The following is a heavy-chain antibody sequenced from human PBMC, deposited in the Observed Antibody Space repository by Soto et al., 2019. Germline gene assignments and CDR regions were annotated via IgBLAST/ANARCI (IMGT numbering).Heavy chain of an antibody. J-gene: IGHJ4*02. CDR1: GYIFTGYA. D-gene: IGHD4-4*01. Sequence: QVQLVQSGTEARKPGASVKVSCRASGYIFTGYAIQWVRQAPGQRLEWMGWIAAGNGITRYSQKFQDRVTISRDISASTAYMELTSLRSEDTAIYYCATTASGTNYFDHWGQGTLVTVYS. V-gene: IGHV1-3*01. CDR3: ATTASGTNYFDH. CDR2: IAAGNGIT.